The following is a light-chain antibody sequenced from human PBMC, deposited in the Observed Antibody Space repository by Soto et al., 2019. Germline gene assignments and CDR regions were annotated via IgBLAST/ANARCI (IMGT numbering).Light chain of an antibody. J-gene: IGKJ1*01. CDR1: QSILYSANNKNY. Sequence: DIGMTQSPDSLAVSLGERATINSKTSQSILYSANNKNYLAWYQQKPGQPPKLLIYWASARESGVPDRFSGSGSGTDFTLTISSLQAEDVAVYYCQQYYSTPPTFGQGTKVEIK. CDR2: WAS. V-gene: IGKV4-1*01. CDR3: QQYYSTPPT.